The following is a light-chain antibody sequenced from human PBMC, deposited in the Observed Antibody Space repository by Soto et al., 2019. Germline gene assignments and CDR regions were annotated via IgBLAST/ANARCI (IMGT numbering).Light chain of an antibody. CDR1: QSVSNDY. CDR2: GAS. CDR3: QQYGSSGT. V-gene: IGKV3-20*01. J-gene: IGKJ1*01. Sequence: EVVMRQSPATLSLSPGERATLSCRASQSVSNDYLAWYQQKPGQAPRLLIYGASNRATGIPDRFSGSGSGTDFTPTISRLEPEDFAVYYCQQYGSSGTFGQGTKVDIK.